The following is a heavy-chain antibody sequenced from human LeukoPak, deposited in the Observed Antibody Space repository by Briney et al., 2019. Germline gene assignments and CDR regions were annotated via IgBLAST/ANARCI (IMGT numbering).Heavy chain of an antibody. Sequence: GASVKVSCKASGYTFIGYHIHWVRQAPGQGLEWMGWINPNRGGTNLAQKFQGRVIMTRGTSISTAYMEVTRLRSDDTAIYYCARLPRVHFDSWGQGTLVTVSS. J-gene: IGHJ4*02. CDR2: INPNRGGT. D-gene: IGHD2-8*01. CDR3: ARLPRVHFDS. CDR1: GYTFIGYH. V-gene: IGHV1-2*02.